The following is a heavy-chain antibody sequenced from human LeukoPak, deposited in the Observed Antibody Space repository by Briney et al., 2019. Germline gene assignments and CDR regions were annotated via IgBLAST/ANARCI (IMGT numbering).Heavy chain of an antibody. V-gene: IGHV4-39*01. D-gene: IGHD6-6*01. CDR2: IYYSGST. J-gene: IGHJ4*02. CDR3: ARSYSSSSALSFDY. Sequence: SETLSLTCTVSGGPISSSSYYWGWIRQPPGKGLEWIGSIYYSGSTYYNPSLKSRVTISVDTSKNQFSLKLSSVTAADTAVYYCARSYSSSSALSFDYWGQGTLVTVSS. CDR1: GGPISSSSYY.